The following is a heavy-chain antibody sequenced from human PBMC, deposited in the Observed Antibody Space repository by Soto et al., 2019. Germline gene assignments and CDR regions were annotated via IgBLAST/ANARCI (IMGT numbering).Heavy chain of an antibody. CDR2: INWNSRSI. V-gene: IGHV3-9*01. CDR3: AKDRRAMNWYFDL. CDR1: GFTFDDFA. Sequence: EVQLVESGGGLGQPGTSLRLSCAASGFTFDDFAMHWVRQAPGKGLEWVAGINWNSRSIDYADSVKGRFIISRDNAKNSIYLQLNTLRTEDTAFYYSAKDRRAMNWYFDLWGRGTLVVVSS. J-gene: IGHJ2*01.